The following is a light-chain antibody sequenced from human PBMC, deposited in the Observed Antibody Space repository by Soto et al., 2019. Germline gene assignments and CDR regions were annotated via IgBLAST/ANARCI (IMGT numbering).Light chain of an antibody. CDR2: NVS. CDR1: SSDVGGYSY. CDR3: TSSTSDSLYV. Sequence: QSALTQPASVSGSPGQSITISCTGTSSDVGGYSYVSWYQQHPGKVPKLLIYNVSNRPSGVSNRFSGSKSGNTASLTISGLQAEDEADYFCTSSTSDSLYVFGTGTKVTVL. V-gene: IGLV2-14*01. J-gene: IGLJ1*01.